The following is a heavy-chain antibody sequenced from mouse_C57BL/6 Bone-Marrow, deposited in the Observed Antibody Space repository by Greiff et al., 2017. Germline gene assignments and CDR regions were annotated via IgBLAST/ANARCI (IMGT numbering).Heavy chain of an antibody. CDR3: AYYYGSSYSFAY. V-gene: IGHV14-4*01. J-gene: IGHJ3*01. CDR2: IDPENGDT. D-gene: IGHD1-1*01. CDR1: GFNIKDDY. Sequence: VQLQQSGAELVRPGASVKLSCTASGFNIKDDYMHWVKQRPEQGLAWIGWIDPENGDTEYASKFQGKATITADTSSNTAYLQLSSLTSEDTAVYYCAYYYGSSYSFAYWGQGTLVTVSA.